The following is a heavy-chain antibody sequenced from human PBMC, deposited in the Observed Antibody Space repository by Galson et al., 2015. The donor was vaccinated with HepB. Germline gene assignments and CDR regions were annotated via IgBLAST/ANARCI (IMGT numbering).Heavy chain of an antibody. CDR3: ARFREGGGWLDY. CDR1: GGSISSNNW. CDR2: IYHGGST. J-gene: IGHJ4*02. Sequence: TLSLTCADSGGSISSNNWWSWVRQSPGKGLECIGEIYHGGSTSYNPSLKSRVTISVDKSKNQFSLKLSSVTAADTAVYYCARFREGGGWLDYWGQGILVTVSS. D-gene: IGHD6-19*01. V-gene: IGHV4-4*02.